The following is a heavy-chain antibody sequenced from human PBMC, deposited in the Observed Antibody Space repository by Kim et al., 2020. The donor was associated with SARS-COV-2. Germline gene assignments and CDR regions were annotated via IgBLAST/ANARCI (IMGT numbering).Heavy chain of an antibody. CDR1: GYTFTDHF. Sequence: ASVKVSCKASGYTFTDHFLHWVRQAPGQGLEWMGLLKPSSGDTVYAQKFQGRITLTRDTSTSTLYMELSSLTSEDTAVYYCAREAGSCDYWGQGTLVSVSS. CDR2: LKPSSGDT. V-gene: IGHV1-46*01. CDR3: AREAGSCDY. J-gene: IGHJ4*02. D-gene: IGHD6-13*01.